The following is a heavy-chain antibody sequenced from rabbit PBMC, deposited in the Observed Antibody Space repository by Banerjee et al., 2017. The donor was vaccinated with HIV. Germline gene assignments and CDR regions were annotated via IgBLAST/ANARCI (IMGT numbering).Heavy chain of an antibody. J-gene: IGHJ6*01. CDR2: IYAGSSGST. CDR3: ARGDL. Sequence: QSLEESGGDLVKPGASLTLTCTASGFSFSSSYYMCWVRQAPGKGLEWIACIYAGSSGSTYYASWAKGRFTISKTSSTTVTLQMTSLTAADTATYFCARGDLWGPGTLVTVS. V-gene: IGHV1S40*01. CDR1: GFSFSSSYY.